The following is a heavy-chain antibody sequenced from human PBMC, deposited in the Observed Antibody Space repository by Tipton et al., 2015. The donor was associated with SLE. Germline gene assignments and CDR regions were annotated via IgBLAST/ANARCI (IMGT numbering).Heavy chain of an antibody. Sequence: TLSLTCTVSGGSISSYYWSWIRQPPGKGLEWIGEINHSGSTNYNPSLKSRVTISVDTSKNQFSLKLSSVTAADTAVYYCATSHERHSSGCTFDYWGQGTLVTVSS. CDR3: ATSHERHSSGCTFDY. J-gene: IGHJ4*02. CDR2: INHSGST. V-gene: IGHV4-34*01. CDR1: GGSISSYY. D-gene: IGHD6-19*01.